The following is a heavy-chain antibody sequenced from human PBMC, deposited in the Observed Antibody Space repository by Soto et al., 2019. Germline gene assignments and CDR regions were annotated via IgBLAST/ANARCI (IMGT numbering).Heavy chain of an antibody. CDR3: ARDSSTIDYYGSGSYYNHLPRFDY. CDR2: INPNSGGT. CDR1: GYTFTGYY. V-gene: IGHV1-2*04. Sequence: ASVKVSCKASGYTFTGYYMHWVRQAPGQGLEWMGWINPNSGGTNYAQKFQGWVTMTRDTSISTAYMELSRLRSDDTAVYYCARDSSTIDYYGSGSYYNHLPRFDYWGQGTLVTVSS. D-gene: IGHD3-10*01. J-gene: IGHJ4*02.